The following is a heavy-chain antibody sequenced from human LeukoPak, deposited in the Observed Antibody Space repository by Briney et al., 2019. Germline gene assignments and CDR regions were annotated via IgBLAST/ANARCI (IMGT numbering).Heavy chain of an antibody. Sequence: GGSLRLSCAASRFTVTSYYMSWVRQAPGKGLEWVSVIYNGDNTNYADSVKDRFTISRDNSQNTLFLQMNSLRAEDTAVYYCARDTYSSSWFPLGYWGQGTLVTVSS. CDR1: RFTVTSYY. V-gene: IGHV3-66*01. CDR2: IYNGDNT. D-gene: IGHD6-13*01. J-gene: IGHJ4*02. CDR3: ARDTYSSSWFPLGY.